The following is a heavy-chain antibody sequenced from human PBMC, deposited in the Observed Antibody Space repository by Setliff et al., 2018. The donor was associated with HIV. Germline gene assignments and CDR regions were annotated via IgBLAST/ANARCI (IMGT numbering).Heavy chain of an antibody. CDR2: INPSGSP. D-gene: IGHD1-26*01. Sequence: SETLSLTCDGYGGSLSSYYWTWIRQAPGKGLEWIGEINPSGSPDYNPSLKSRVTISADTSRKQSSLKLKSVTVADTAVYFCARGGGPTTAYYDWGQGTLVTVSS. V-gene: IGHV4-34*01. CDR3: ARGGGPTTAYYD. J-gene: IGHJ4*02. CDR1: GGSLSSYY.